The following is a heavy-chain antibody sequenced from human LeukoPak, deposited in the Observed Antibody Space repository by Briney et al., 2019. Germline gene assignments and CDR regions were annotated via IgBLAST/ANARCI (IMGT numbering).Heavy chain of an antibody. CDR1: GGSISSGSYY. Sequence: PPETLSLTCTVSGGSISSGSYYWSWIRQPAGKGLEWIGRIYTSGSTNYNPSLKSRVTISVDTSKNQFSLKLSSVTAADTAVYYCARATFKLLWFGELYQDWGQGTLVTVSS. J-gene: IGHJ4*02. CDR3: ARATFKLLWFGELYQD. D-gene: IGHD3-10*01. V-gene: IGHV4-61*02. CDR2: IYTSGST.